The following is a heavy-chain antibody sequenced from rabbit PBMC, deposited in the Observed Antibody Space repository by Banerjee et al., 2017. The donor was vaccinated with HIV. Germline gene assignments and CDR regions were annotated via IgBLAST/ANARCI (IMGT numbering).Heavy chain of an antibody. CDR1: GFDLSSYYY. J-gene: IGHJ4*01. V-gene: IGHV1S45*01. Sequence: QEQLEESGGDLVKPEGSLTLTCKASGFDLSSYYYICWVRQAPEKGLELIACIYTGTSGSTWYANWAKGRFTISKTSSTTVTLQMTSLTAADTATYFCARSTGDNNYNNDLGLWGPGTLVTVS. D-gene: IGHD7-1*01. CDR2: IYTGTSGST. CDR3: ARSTGDNNYNNDLGL.